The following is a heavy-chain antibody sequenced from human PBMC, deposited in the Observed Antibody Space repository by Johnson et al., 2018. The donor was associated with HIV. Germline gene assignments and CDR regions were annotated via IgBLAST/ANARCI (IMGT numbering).Heavy chain of an antibody. CDR3: ARDLRIYDAFDI. CDR2: ISSSGSTI. V-gene: IGHV3-11*04. Sequence: VQLVESGGGLVQPGGSLRLSCAASGFTVSSNYMSWVRQAPGKGLEWVSYISSSGSTIYYADSVKGRFTISRDNAKNSLYLQMNSLRAEDTAVYYCARDLRIYDAFDIWGQGTMVTVSS. J-gene: IGHJ3*02. CDR1: GFTVSSNY. D-gene: IGHD3-10*01.